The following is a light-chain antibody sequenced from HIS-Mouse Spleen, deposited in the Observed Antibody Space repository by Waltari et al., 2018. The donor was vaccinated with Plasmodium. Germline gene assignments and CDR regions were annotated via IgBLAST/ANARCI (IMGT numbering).Light chain of an antibody. V-gene: IGLV1-44*01. CDR1: SSNIGSNT. CDR3: AAWDDSLNGPV. CDR2: SNN. J-gene: IGLJ2*01. Sequence: ELTQPPSASGTPGQRVTISCSGSSSNIGSNTVNWYQQLPGTAPKLLIYSNNQRPSGVPDRFSGSKSGTSASLAISGLQSEDEADYYCAAWDDSLNGPVFGGGTKLTVL.